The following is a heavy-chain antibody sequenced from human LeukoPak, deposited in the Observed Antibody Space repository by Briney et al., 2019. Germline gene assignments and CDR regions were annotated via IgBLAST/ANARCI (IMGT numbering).Heavy chain of an antibody. J-gene: IGHJ6*03. V-gene: IGHV1-8*01. Sequence: AASVKVSCKASGYTFTSYDINWVRQATGQGLEWMGWMNPNSGNTGYAQKFQGRVTMTRNTSISTAYMELSSLRSEDTAVYYCARGVRVVRGAKAFYYYYMDVWGKGTTVTVSS. CDR3: ARGVRVVRGAKAFYYYYMDV. CDR1: GYTFTSYD. CDR2: MNPNSGNT. D-gene: IGHD3-10*01.